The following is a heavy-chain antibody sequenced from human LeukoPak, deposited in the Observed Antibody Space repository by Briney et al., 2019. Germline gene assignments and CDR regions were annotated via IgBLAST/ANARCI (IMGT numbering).Heavy chain of an antibody. Sequence: SETLSLTCAVYGGSFSGYYWSWIRQPPGKGLEWIGEINHSGSTSYNPSLKSRVTTSVDTSKNQFSLKLSSVTAADTAVYYCASRDSAIWGQGTMVTVSS. CDR3: ASRDSAI. CDR2: INHSGST. J-gene: IGHJ3*02. CDR1: GGSFSGYY. V-gene: IGHV4-34*01. D-gene: IGHD3-10*01.